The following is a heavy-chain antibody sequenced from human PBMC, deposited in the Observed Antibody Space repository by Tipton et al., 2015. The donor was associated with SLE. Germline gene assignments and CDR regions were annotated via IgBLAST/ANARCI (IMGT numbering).Heavy chain of an antibody. CDR2: IYYSGST. D-gene: IGHD4-17*01. Sequence: TLSLTCTVSGGSISSHYWSWIRQPPGKELEWIGYIYYSGSTNYNPSLKSRVTITVDTSKNQFSLKLSSVTAADTAVYYCARDSAEWGYGDSGWFDPWGQGTLVTVSS. CDR3: ARDSAEWGYGDSGWFDP. J-gene: IGHJ5*02. CDR1: GGSISSHY. V-gene: IGHV4-59*11.